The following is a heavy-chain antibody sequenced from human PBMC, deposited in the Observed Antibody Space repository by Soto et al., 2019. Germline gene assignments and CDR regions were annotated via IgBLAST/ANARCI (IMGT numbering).Heavy chain of an antibody. V-gene: IGHV1-69*06. Sequence: SVKVSCKASGGTFSSYAISWVRQAPGQGLEWMGGIIPIFGTENYAQKFQGRVTITADKSTSTAYMELSSLRSEDTAVYYFARGSQGIQLWSHYYYGIDVWGQGTTVTVSS. CDR2: IIPIFGTE. D-gene: IGHD5-18*01. J-gene: IGHJ6*02. CDR1: GGTFSSYA. CDR3: ARGSQGIQLWSHYYYGIDV.